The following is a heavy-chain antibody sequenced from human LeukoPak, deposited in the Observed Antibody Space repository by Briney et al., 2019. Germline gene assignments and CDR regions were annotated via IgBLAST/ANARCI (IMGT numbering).Heavy chain of an antibody. Sequence: SVKVSCKSSGGTFSSYAIIWVRQAPGQGLEWMGGIIPIFGTANYAQKFQGRVTITADESTSTAYMELSSLRSEDTAVYYCARAVLRYFDWLHPNWFDPWGQGTMVTVSS. CDR2: IIPIFGTA. CDR3: ARAVLRYFDWLHPNWFDP. CDR1: GGTFSSYA. J-gene: IGHJ5*02. D-gene: IGHD3-9*01. V-gene: IGHV1-69*01.